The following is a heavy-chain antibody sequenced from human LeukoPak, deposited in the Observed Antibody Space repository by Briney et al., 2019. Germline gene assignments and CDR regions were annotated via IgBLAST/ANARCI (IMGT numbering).Heavy chain of an antibody. D-gene: IGHD6-6*01. V-gene: IGHV3-48*01. J-gene: IGHJ4*02. CDR3: ARTTYSSSLVFPDY. CDR1: GFTFSSYS. CDR2: ISSSSSTI. Sequence: GGSLRLSCAASGFTFSSYSMNWVRQAPGKGLEWVSYISSSSSTIYYADSVKGRFTISRDNSKNTLYLQMNSLRAEDTAVYYCARTTYSSSLVFPDYWGQGTLVTVSS.